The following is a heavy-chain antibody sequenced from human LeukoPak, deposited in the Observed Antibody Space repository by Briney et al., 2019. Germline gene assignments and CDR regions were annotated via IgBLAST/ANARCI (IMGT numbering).Heavy chain of an antibody. D-gene: IGHD1-26*01. CDR3: GGHTEPDY. CDR2: LYSGGRA. J-gene: IGHJ4*02. V-gene: IGHV3-66*01. Sequence: GGSLRLSCAASEFTVSNNYMSWVRQAPGKGLEWVSVLYSGGRAYYTDSVNGRFTISRDNSKNTLYLQMNGLRAEDTAIYYCGGHTEPDYWGQGTLVTVSS. CDR1: EFTVSNNY.